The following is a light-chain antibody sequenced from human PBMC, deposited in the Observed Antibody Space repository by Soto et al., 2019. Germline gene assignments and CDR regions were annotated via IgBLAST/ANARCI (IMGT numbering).Light chain of an antibody. CDR1: QSISSY. CDR2: AAS. V-gene: IGKV1-39*01. J-gene: IGKJ1*01. Sequence: DIQMTQSPSSLSAYVDNRVTITCRASQSISSYLNWYQQKPGKAPKLLIYAASSLQSGVPSRFSGSGSGTDFTLTISSLQPEDFATYYCQQYNIYSKAFGQGTKVDIK. CDR3: QQYNIYSKA.